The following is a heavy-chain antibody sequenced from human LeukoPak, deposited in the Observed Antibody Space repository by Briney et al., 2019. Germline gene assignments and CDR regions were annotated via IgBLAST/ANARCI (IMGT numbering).Heavy chain of an antibody. J-gene: IGHJ5*02. D-gene: IGHD3-10*01. Sequence: PGGSLRLSRAASGFTFSGSAMHWVRQASGKGLEWVGRIRSKANSYATAYAASVKGRFTISRDDSKNTAYLQMNSLKPEDTAVYYCTRRGYGSGSYPWGQGTLVTVSS. V-gene: IGHV3-73*01. CDR1: GFTFSGSA. CDR2: IRSKANSYAT. CDR3: TRRGYGSGSYP.